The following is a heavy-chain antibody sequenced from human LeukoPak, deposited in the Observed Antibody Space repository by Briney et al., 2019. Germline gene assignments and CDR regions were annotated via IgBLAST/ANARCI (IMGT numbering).Heavy chain of an antibody. CDR1: GFTFSSYD. CDR2: IGTAGDT. Sequence: PGGSLRLSCAASGFTFSSYDMHWVRQATGKGLEWVSAIGTAGDTYYPGSVKGRFTISRENAKNSLYLQMNSLRAGDTAVYYCARARRSVGATLFDYWGQGTLVTVSS. J-gene: IGHJ4*02. V-gene: IGHV3-13*01. D-gene: IGHD1-26*01. CDR3: ARARRSVGATLFDY.